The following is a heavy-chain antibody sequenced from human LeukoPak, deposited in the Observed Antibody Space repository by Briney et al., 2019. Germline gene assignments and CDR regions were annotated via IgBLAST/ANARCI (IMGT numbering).Heavy chain of an antibody. D-gene: IGHD2-2*01. V-gene: IGHV4-39*07. CDR1: GGSISSSSYY. CDR3: ARDQGYHDY. CDR2: IYYSGST. J-gene: IGHJ4*02. Sequence: SETLSLTCTVSGGSISSSSYYWGWIRQPPGKGLEWIGSIYYSGSTYYNPSLKSRVTISVDTSKNQFSLKLSSVTAADTDVYYCARDQGYHDYWGQGTLVTVSS.